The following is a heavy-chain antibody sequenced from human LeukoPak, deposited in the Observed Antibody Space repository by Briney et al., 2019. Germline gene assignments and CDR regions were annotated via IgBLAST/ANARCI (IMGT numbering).Heavy chain of an antibody. V-gene: IGHV3-48*02. CDR2: IRGRSDTI. CDR1: GFXFSDYP. Sequence: PGGSLRLSCAASGFXFSDYPMNWVRQAPGKGLEWVAHIRGRSDTISYADSVKGRSTISRDNAKNSLYLQMNSLRDEDTAVYYCARDDAFAFDIWGQGTTVTVSS. CDR3: ARDDAFAFDI. D-gene: IGHD3-16*01. J-gene: IGHJ3*02.